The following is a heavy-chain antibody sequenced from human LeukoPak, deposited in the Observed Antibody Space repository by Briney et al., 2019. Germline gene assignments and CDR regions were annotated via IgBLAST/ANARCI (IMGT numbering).Heavy chain of an antibody. V-gene: IGHV3-64D*06. CDR2: ITGNGGST. J-gene: IGHJ4*02. CDR1: GFTFSSFV. D-gene: IGHD2-2*01. CDR3: ACSSTASWYLDY. Sequence: GGSLRLSCSVSGFTFSSFVLHWVRQAPGKGLEYVSAITGNGGSTYYADSVRGRFTISRDNSKNALYLQMSSLRAEDTAVYYCACSSTASWYLDYCGQGTLVTVSS.